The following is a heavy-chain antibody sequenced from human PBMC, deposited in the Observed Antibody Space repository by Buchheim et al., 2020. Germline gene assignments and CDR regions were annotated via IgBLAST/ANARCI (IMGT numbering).Heavy chain of an antibody. CDR2: ISSDGHNQ. CDR1: GFTFSIYG. D-gene: IGHD6-19*01. CDR3: VRDETYSSGWYAVGL. V-gene: IGHV3-30*03. J-gene: IGHJ1*01. Sequence: QVQLVESGGGVVQPGRSLRLSCVGSGFTFSIYGILWVRRAPGKGLEWVSAISSDGHNQSYVDSVKGRFSISRDDSKNSLYLQMNSLRDEDTAVYYCVRDETYSSGWYAVGLWGQGTL.